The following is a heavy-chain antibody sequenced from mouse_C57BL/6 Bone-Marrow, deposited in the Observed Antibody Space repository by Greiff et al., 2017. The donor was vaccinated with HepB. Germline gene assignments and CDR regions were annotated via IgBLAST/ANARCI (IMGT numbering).Heavy chain of an antibody. D-gene: IGHD2-4*01. CDR3: AMEDYDGAWFAY. Sequence: VQLKESGPELVKPGASVKMSCKASGYTFTDYNMHWVKQSHGKSLEWIGYINPNNGGTSYNQKFKGKATLTVNKSSSTAYMELRSLTSEDSAVYYCAMEDYDGAWFAYWGQGTLVTVSA. J-gene: IGHJ3*01. CDR2: INPNNGGT. CDR1: GYTFTDYN. V-gene: IGHV1-22*01.